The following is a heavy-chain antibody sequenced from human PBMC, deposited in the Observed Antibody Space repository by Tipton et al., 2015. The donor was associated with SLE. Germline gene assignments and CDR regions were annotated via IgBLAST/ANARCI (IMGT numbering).Heavy chain of an antibody. V-gene: IGHV3-23*01. CDR1: GFTFSNYG. D-gene: IGHD2-15*01. Sequence: SLRLSCAASGFTFSNYGMSWVRQAPGKGLEWVSAISGSGGTTYYADSVKGRFSISRDNSKNMLYLQMNSLRAEDTAVYYCAKGVRSAVVADNWFDPWGQGTLVTVSS. CDR3: AKGVRSAVVADNWFDP. J-gene: IGHJ5*02. CDR2: ISGSGGTT.